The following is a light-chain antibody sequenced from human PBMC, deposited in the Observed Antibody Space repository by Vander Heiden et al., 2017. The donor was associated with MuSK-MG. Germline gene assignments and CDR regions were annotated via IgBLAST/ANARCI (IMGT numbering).Light chain of an antibody. Sequence: EIVMTQSPATLSVSPGERATLSCRASQSVSSNLAWYQQKPGQAPRLLIYGASTRATGIPARFSGSGSGTEFTLTISSLQSEDFAVYYCQQYKNWPPRDPFGQGTRLEIK. CDR3: QQYKNWPPRDP. J-gene: IGKJ5*01. CDR2: GAS. CDR1: QSVSSN. V-gene: IGKV3-15*01.